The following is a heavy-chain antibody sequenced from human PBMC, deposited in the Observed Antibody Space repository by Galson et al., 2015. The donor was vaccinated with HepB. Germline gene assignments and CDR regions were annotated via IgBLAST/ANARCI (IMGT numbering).Heavy chain of an antibody. V-gene: IGHV3-48*02. CDR2: ISSSSSTI. Sequence: SLRLSCAASGFTFSSYSMNWVRQAPGKGLEWVSYISSSSSTIYYADSVKGRFTISRDNAKNSLYLQMNSLRDEDTAVYYCARSRDIVVVPAAIPNHYYYGMDVWGQGTTVTVSS. D-gene: IGHD2-2*01. CDR3: ARSRDIVVVPAAIPNHYYYGMDV. J-gene: IGHJ6*02. CDR1: GFTFSSYS.